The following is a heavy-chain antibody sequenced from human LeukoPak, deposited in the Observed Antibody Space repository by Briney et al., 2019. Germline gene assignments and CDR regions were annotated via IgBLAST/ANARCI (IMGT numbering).Heavy chain of an antibody. CDR3: AKVQLYDYVWGSYTYYYYMDV. D-gene: IGHD3-16*01. V-gene: IGHV1-18*01. CDR1: GGTFSSYA. J-gene: IGHJ6*03. CDR2: INPSGGDT. Sequence: GASVKVSCKASGGTFSSYAISWVRQAPGQGLEWLGIINPSGGDTKYAQKFQGRVTMTTDTSTSTAYMELRSLRSDDTAVYYCAKVQLYDYVWGSYTYYYYMDVWGKGTTVTVSS.